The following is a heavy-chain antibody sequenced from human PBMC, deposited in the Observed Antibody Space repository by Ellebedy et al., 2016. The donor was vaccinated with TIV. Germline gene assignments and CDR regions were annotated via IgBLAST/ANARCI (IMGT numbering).Heavy chain of an antibody. V-gene: IGHV3-48*02. Sequence: GESLKISCAASGFTFSSYSMNWVRQAPGKGLEWVSYISSSGSTIYQADSVKGRFTISRDNAKNSLYLQMNSLRDADTAVYYCSRDHGRTWYGGAIDEYFQHWGQGTLVTVSS. CDR2: ISSSGSTI. D-gene: IGHD4-23*01. J-gene: IGHJ1*01. CDR3: SRDHGRTWYGGAIDEYFQH. CDR1: GFTFSSYS.